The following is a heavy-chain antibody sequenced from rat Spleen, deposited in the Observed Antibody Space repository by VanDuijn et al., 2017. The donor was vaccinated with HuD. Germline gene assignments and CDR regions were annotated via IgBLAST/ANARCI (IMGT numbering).Heavy chain of an antibody. CDR1: GFTFSNYG. D-gene: IGHD1-1*01. Sequence: EVQLVESGGGLVQPGRSMKLSCAASGFTFSNYGLAWVRQAPKKGLEWVATISSDGGRNFYRDSVKGRFTISRDNAKSTLSLQMDSLRSEDTATYYCARLATTVGDYWGQGVMVTASS. J-gene: IGHJ2*01. V-gene: IGHV5-25*01. CDR3: ARLATTVGDY. CDR2: ISSDGGRN.